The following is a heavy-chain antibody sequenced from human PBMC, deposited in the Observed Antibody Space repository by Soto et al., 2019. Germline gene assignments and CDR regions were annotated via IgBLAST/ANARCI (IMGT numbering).Heavy chain of an antibody. CDR2: IKQDGSEK. V-gene: IGHV3-7*01. CDR1: GFTFSSYW. D-gene: IGHD3-9*01. Sequence: GGSLRLSCAASGFTFSSYWMSWVRQAPGKGLEWVANIKQDGSEKYYVDSVKGRFTISRDNAKNSLYLQMNSLRAEDTAVYYCARDDTDYYDILTGYYFLSTNDYWGQGTLVTVSS. J-gene: IGHJ4*02. CDR3: ARDDTDYYDILTGYYFLSTNDY.